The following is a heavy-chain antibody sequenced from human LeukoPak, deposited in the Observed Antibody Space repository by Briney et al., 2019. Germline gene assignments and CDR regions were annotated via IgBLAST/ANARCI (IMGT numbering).Heavy chain of an antibody. V-gene: IGHV1-46*01. J-gene: IGHJ6*04. D-gene: IGHD4-17*01. CDR1: GYTFTSYY. CDR3: ATDTPTVTTSHYYYGMDV. CDR2: INPSGGST. Sequence: ASVRVSCKASGYTFTSYYMHWVRQAPGQGLEWMGIINPSGGSTSYAQKFQGRVTMTEDTSTDTAYMELSSLRSEDTAVYYCATDTPTVTTSHYYYGMDVWGKGTTVTVSS.